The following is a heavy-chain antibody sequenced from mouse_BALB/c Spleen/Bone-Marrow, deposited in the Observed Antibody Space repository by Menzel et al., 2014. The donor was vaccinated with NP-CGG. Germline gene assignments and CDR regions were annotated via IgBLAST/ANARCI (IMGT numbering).Heavy chain of an antibody. J-gene: IGHJ3*01. CDR3: TRSGNYLFAY. Sequence: VQLQRSGAELAKPGASVRLSCKASGYTFTNYYMYWVKQRPGQGLEWIGEINPSNGGTNFNEKFKSKATLTVDKSSNTTYMQLSSLTSEDSAVYYCTRSGNYLFAYWGQGTLVTVSA. D-gene: IGHD2-1*01. V-gene: IGHV1S81*02. CDR1: GYTFTNYY. CDR2: INPSNGGT.